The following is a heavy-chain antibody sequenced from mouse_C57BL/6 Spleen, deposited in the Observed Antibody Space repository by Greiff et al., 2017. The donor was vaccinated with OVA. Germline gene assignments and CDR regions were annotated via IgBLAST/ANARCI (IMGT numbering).Heavy chain of an antibody. V-gene: IGHV1-82*01. CDR3: ARERAAQALFAY. D-gene: IGHD3-2*02. J-gene: IGHJ3*01. Sequence: VQLVESGPELVKPGASVKISCKASGYAFSSSWMNWVKQRPGKGLEWIGRIYPGDGDTNYNGKFKGKATLTADKSSSTAYMQLSSLTSEDSAVYFCARERAAQALFAYWGQGTLVTVA. CDR2: IYPGDGDT. CDR1: GYAFSSSW.